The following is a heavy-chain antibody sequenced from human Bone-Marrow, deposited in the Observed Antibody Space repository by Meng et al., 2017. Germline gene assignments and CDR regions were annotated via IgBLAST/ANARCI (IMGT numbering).Heavy chain of an antibody. D-gene: IGHD6-19*01. CDR3: AGYSSGWYPFYYYYGMDV. V-gene: IGHV4-34*01. J-gene: IGHJ6*02. Sequence: QLRLKQGGAGLLKPSLTLSLTCAVYGGSFSGYYWSWIRQPPGKGLEWIGEINHSGSTNYNPSLKSRVTISVDTSKNQFSLKLSSVTAADTAVYYCAGYSSGWYPFYYYYGMDVWGQGTTVTVSS. CDR2: INHSGST. CDR1: GGSFSGYY.